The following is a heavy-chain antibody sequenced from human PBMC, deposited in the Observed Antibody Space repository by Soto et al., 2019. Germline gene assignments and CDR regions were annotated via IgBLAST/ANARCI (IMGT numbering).Heavy chain of an antibody. CDR2: VYLDDDK. CDR1: GFSLSTSGVG. CDR3: AQRGAGAAEAGHHHYYMDL. V-gene: IGHV2-5*02. D-gene: IGHD6-13*01. Sequence: QITLKKSGPTLVKPTQTLTLTCTFSGFSLSTSGVGVGWIRQPPGKALECLARVYLDDDKLYSPSLKSRLTTTNDTSKNQVILTITNTDPVDTPTYYCAQRGAGAAEAGHHHYYMDLWCKGTTDT. J-gene: IGHJ6*03.